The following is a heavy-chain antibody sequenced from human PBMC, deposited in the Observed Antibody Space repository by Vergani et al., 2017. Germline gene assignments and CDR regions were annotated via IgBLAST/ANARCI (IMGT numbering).Heavy chain of an antibody. D-gene: IGHD5-18*01. V-gene: IGHV4-59*01. Sequence: QVQLQESGPGLVKPSQTLSLTCTVSGGSISSYYWSWIRQPPGKGLEWIGYIYYSGSTNYNPSLKSRVTISVDTSKNQFSLKLSSVTAADTAVYYCAKGDRTAMVPLDYWGQGTLVTVSS. J-gene: IGHJ4*02. CDR3: AKGDRTAMVPLDY. CDR1: GGSISSYY. CDR2: IYYSGST.